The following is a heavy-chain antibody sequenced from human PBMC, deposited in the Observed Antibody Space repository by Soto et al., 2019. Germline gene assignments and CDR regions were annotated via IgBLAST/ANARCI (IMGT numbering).Heavy chain of an antibody. Sequence: PGGSLRLSCAASGFTFSSYSMNWVRQAPGKGLEWVSSISSSSSSYIYYADSVKGRFTISRDNAKNSLYLQMNSLRAEDTAVYYCAKDFYGGDAFDIWGQGTMVTVSS. CDR1: GFTFSSYS. CDR2: ISSSSSSYI. D-gene: IGHD4-17*01. CDR3: AKDFYGGDAFDI. J-gene: IGHJ3*02. V-gene: IGHV3-21*01.